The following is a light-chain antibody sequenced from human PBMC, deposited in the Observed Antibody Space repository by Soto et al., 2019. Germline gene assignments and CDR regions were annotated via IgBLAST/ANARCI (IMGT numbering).Light chain of an antibody. CDR2: GAS. J-gene: IGKJ5*01. CDR3: QQRRKWPMT. CDR1: QSVRSD. V-gene: IGKV3-11*01. Sequence: EIVLTQSPCTLSLSPRQRPSLSCRASQSVRSDVAWYQQKPGQAPRLLIYGASARPTGIPARFSGSGSGTDFTLTISSLQPEDFAVYYCQQRRKWPMTFGQGTRV.